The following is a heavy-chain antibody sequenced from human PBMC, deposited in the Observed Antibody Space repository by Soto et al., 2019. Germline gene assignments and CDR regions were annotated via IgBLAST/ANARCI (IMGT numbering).Heavy chain of an antibody. CDR2: IYKSATT. CDR1: GDSISTVDYF. V-gene: IGHV4-30-4*01. CDR3: ARGRYCLTGRCFPNWFDS. D-gene: IGHD2-15*01. Sequence: SETLSLTCSVSGDSISTVDYFWAWIRQPPGQALEYIGYIYKSATTYYNPPLDSRVAISLDTSKSQFSLNVTSVTAADTGVYFCARGRYCLTGRCFPNWFDSWGQGTLVTVSS. J-gene: IGHJ5*01.